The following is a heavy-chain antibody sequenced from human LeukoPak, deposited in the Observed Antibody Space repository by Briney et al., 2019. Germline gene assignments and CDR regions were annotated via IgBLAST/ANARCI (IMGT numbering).Heavy chain of an antibody. CDR3: ARGARNYLDY. CDR2: ITPYNGDR. J-gene: IGHJ4*02. Sequence: ASVKVPCKASGYTFTSYGITWVRQAPGQGLEWMGWITPYNGDRKYAQKLQGRVTMTTDTSTSTAYMELRSLRSDDTAVYFCARGARNYLDYWGQGTLVTVSS. V-gene: IGHV1-18*01. CDR1: GYTFTSYG.